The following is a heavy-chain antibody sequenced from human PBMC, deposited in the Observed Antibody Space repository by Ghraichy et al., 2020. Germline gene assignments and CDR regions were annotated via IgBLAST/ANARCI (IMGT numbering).Heavy chain of an antibody. J-gene: IGHJ4*02. CDR2: MKQDVGEE. V-gene: IGHV3-7*01. CDR3: ARDNDFRIDY. Sequence: LSLTCAASGFTFRPYMMTWVRQAPGKGLEWVASMKQDVGEEYYVDSVKGRFTISRDNAKNSLFLQMNSLRAEDSAVYNCARDNDFRIDYRGQGTLVTVSS. D-gene: IGHD1-14*01. CDR1: GFTFRPYM.